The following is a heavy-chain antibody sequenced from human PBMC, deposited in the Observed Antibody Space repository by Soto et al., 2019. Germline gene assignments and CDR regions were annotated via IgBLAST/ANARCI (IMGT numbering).Heavy chain of an antibody. J-gene: IGHJ5*02. CDR1: GYSFTSYW. D-gene: IGHD3-10*01. CDR3: ARLHYYGSGSYAGEWFDP. CDR2: IDPSDSYT. Sequence: GESLKISCKGSGYSFTSYWISWVRQMPGKGLEWMGRIDPSDSYTNYSPSFQGHVTISADKSISTAYLQWSSLKASDTAMYYCARLHYYGSGSYAGEWFDPWGQGTLVTVSS. V-gene: IGHV5-10-1*01.